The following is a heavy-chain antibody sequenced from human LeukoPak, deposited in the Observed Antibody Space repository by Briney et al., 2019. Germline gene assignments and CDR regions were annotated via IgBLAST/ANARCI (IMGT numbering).Heavy chain of an antibody. Sequence: RSGGSLRLSCAPSGPTSSSYEMNCVREAPGEGLGWVSYISSSGSTIYYADTVKGRFTISRGNAKISLYLQMNSLRAEDTAVYYCAREKRDIVVVVAATGWFDPWGQGTLVTVSS. CDR3: AREKRDIVVVVAATGWFDP. CDR1: GPTSSSYE. D-gene: IGHD2-15*01. J-gene: IGHJ5*02. V-gene: IGHV3-48*03. CDR2: ISSSGSTI.